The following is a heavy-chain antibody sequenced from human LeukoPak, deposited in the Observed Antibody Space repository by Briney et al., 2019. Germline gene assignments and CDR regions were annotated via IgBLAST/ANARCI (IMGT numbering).Heavy chain of an antibody. CDR2: IGSTET. CDR1: GFIFRDYA. V-gene: IGHV3-23*01. J-gene: IGHJ4*02. CDR3: ARDYVSFNRVYDCFEF. Sequence: PGGSLRLSCVASGFIFRDYAMSWVRQTPAGGLEWVATIGSTETFYAGSVKGRFTISRDDSKNTVFLQMDNLRAEDTALYYCARDYVSFNRVYDCFEFWGQGTQVTVS. D-gene: IGHD3-16*01.